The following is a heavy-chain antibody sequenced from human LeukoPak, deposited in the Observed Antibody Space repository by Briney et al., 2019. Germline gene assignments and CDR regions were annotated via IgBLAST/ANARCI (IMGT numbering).Heavy chain of an antibody. CDR3: ASTIFGGFDP. CDR2: INWNGGST. D-gene: IGHD3-3*01. V-gene: IGHV3-20*04. J-gene: IGHJ5*02. Sequence: PGGSLRLSCAASGFTFDDYGMNWVRQAPGKGLEWVSGINWNGGSTGYADSVKGRFTISRDNAKNSLYLQMNSLRAEDTALYYCASTIFGGFDPWGQGTLVTVFS. CDR1: GFTFDDYG.